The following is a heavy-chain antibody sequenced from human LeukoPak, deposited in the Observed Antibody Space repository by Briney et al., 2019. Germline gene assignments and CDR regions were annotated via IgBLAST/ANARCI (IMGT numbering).Heavy chain of an antibody. V-gene: IGHV3-23*01. CDR2: ISGSGGST. Sequence: GGSLRLSCAASGFTFSSYAMSWVRQAPGKGLEGVSAISGSGGSTYYADSVKGRFTISRDNSKNTLYLQMNSLRAEDTAVYYCAKDVRYDSSGYWVYWGQGTLVTVSS. J-gene: IGHJ4*02. CDR1: GFTFSSYA. CDR3: AKDVRYDSSGYWVY. D-gene: IGHD3-22*01.